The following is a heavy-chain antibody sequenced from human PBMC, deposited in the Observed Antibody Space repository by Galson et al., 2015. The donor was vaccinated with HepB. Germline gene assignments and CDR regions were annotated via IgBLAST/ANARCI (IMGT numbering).Heavy chain of an antibody. CDR3: ARVWDYYGSGSPGHY. D-gene: IGHD3-10*01. V-gene: IGHV1-18*04. CDR2: ISAYNGNT. Sequence: SVKVSCKASGYTFTSYGISWVRQAPGQGLEWMGWISAYNGNTNYAQKLQGRVTMTTDTSTSTAYMELRSLRSDDTAVYYCARVWDYYGSGSPGHYWGQGTLVTVSS. CDR1: GYTFTSYG. J-gene: IGHJ4*02.